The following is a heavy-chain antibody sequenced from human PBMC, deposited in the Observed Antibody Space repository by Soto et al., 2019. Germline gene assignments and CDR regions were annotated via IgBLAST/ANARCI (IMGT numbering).Heavy chain of an antibody. CDR2: IGTAGDT. Sequence: VQLVESGGGLVQPGGSLRLSGATSGFTFSSYAMHWVRQATGKGLEWVSAIGTAGDTYYPGSVKGRFTISRENAKNSLYLQMNSLRAGDTAVYYCARGLSDYDILTGYHDAFDIWGQGTMVTVSS. CDR3: ARGLSDYDILTGYHDAFDI. D-gene: IGHD3-9*01. CDR1: GFTFSSYA. J-gene: IGHJ3*02. V-gene: IGHV3-13*01.